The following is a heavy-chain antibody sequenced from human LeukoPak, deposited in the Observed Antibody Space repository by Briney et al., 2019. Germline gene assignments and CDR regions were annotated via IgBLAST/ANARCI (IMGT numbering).Heavy chain of an antibody. CDR3: AKDLFLAPRIVWLDSSGCK. V-gene: IGHV3-23*01. CDR2: ISGSGGST. D-gene: IGHD3-22*01. J-gene: IGHJ4*02. CDR1: GFTFSSYA. Sequence: GGSLRLSCAASGFTFSSYAMSWVRQAPGKGLEWVSAISGSGGSTYYADSVKGRFTISRDNSKNTLYLQMNSLRAEDTAVYYCAKDLFLAPRIVWLDSSGCKWGQGTLVTVSS.